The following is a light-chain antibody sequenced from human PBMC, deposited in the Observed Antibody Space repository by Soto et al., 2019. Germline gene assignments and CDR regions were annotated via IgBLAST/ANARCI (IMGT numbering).Light chain of an antibody. V-gene: IGKV1-39*01. J-gene: IGKJ4*01. CDR1: QSIGSY. CDR2: TAS. CDR3: QQSHTFPLT. Sequence: DIQMTQSPTSLSASVGDRVTITCRASQSIGSYLNWYQHKPGKSPKLLIYTASNLQSGVPSRFSGSESGTDFTLTISSLQPEDFATYFCQQSHTFPLTFGGGTKVEI.